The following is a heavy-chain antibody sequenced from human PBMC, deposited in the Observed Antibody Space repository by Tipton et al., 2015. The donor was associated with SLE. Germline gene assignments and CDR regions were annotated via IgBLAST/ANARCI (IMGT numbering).Heavy chain of an antibody. CDR1: GYTFTSYS. CDR3: ARMHLLGRGGFDY. J-gene: IGHJ4*02. D-gene: IGHD3-3*02. Sequence: QLVQSGPEVKKPGASVQVSCKASGYTFTSYSITWVRQAPGQGLEWMGWISAYNGNTNYAQNLQDRVTVTIDTSTSTAYLELRSLTSGDTAVYYCARMHLLGRGGFDYWGQGTLVTVSS. V-gene: IGHV1-18*01. CDR2: ISAYNGNT.